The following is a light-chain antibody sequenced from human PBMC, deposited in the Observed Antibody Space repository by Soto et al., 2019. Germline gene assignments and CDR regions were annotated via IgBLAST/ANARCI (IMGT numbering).Light chain of an antibody. Sequence: VLTHSRATLSVSPGERVTLPCRTSQSVGSSLAWYQQVPGQAPRLLIYGASSRETGISDRFSGGGSGTEFVLTISDLQSEDFAVYSCQQYNAWPPTFGQGTKVDI. CDR3: QQYNAWPPT. J-gene: IGKJ1*01. CDR1: QSVGSS. V-gene: IGKV3-15*01. CDR2: GAS.